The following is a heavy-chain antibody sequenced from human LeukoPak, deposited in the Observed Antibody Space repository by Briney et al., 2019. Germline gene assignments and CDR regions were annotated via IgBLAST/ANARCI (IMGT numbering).Heavy chain of an antibody. CDR2: ISWNSASI. Sequence: GRSLRLSCAASGFPFDVYAMHWVRQPPGRGLEWVAGISWNSASIAYADSVKGRFTISRDNAEKSVYLQMNGLGVEDTALYYCAKGPPIGTPYYYFDYWGQGTLVTVSS. CDR1: GFPFDVYA. D-gene: IGHD2-21*01. J-gene: IGHJ4*02. CDR3: AKGPPIGTPYYYFDY. V-gene: IGHV3-9*01.